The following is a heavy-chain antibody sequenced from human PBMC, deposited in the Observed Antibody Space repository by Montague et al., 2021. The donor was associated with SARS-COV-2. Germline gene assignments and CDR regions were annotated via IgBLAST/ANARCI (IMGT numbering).Heavy chain of an antibody. CDR3: ARAVSVRRAVNWFDP. D-gene: IGHD3-10*01. CDR1: GGSMSDHY. J-gene: IGHJ5*02. CDR2: IYYSGGI. V-gene: IGHV4-59*11. Sequence: SETLSLTCTASGGSMSDHYWAWIRQPPGKGLEWLAHIYYSGGINSNASLKSRVTMSVDTSKNQFSLKLTSVTAADTAVYYCARAVSVRRAVNWFDPWGQGTLVTVSS.